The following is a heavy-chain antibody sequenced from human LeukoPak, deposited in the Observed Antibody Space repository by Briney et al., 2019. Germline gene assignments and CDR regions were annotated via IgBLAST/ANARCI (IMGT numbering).Heavy chain of an antibody. CDR2: MNPNSGNT. J-gene: IGHJ5*02. CDR3: ARVMGPMRWFDP. D-gene: IGHD2-8*01. V-gene: IGHV1-8*03. Sequence: GASVKVSCKASGYTFTSYDINWVRQATGQGLEWMGWMNPNSGNTGYAQKFQGRVTITRNTSISTAYMELSSLRSEDTAVYYCARVMGPMRWFDPWGQGTLVTVSS. CDR1: GYTFTSYD.